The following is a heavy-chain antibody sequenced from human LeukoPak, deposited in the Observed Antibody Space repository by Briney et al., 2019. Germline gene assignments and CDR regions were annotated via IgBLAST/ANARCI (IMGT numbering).Heavy chain of an antibody. Sequence: SETLSLTCAVYGGSFSGYYWSWIRQPPGKGLEWIGEINHSGSTNYNPSLKSRVTISVDTSKNQFSLKLSSVTAADTAVYYCAGFGELNYWGQGTLVTVS. CDR3: AGFGELNY. D-gene: IGHD3-10*01. J-gene: IGHJ4*02. CDR2: INHSGST. V-gene: IGHV4-34*01. CDR1: GGSFSGYY.